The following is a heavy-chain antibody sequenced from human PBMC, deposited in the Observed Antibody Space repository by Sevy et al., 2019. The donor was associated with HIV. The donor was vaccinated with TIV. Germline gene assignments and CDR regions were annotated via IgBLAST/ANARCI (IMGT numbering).Heavy chain of an antibody. Sequence: ASVKVSCKASGGTFSSYAISWVRQAPGQGLEWMGGIIPIFGTANYAQKFQGRVTITADKSTSTAYMELSRLRSEDTAVYYCASHNNLYYYGSGSAYCYYMDVWGKGTTVTVSS. CDR3: ASHNNLYYYGSGSAYCYYMDV. J-gene: IGHJ6*03. V-gene: IGHV1-69*06. CDR2: IIPIFGTA. D-gene: IGHD3-10*01. CDR1: GGTFSSYA.